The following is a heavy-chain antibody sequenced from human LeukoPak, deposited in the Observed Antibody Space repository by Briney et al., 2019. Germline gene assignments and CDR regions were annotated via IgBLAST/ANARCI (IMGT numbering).Heavy chain of an antibody. Sequence: PGGSLRLSCAASGFTFSSYAMSWVRQAPGKGLEWVSAISGSGGSTYYADSVKGRSTISRDNSKNTLYLQMNSLRAEDTAVYYCARAATGNSYGYYYWGQGTLVTVSS. V-gene: IGHV3-23*01. J-gene: IGHJ4*02. D-gene: IGHD5-18*01. CDR1: GFTFSSYA. CDR2: ISGSGGST. CDR3: ARAATGNSYGYYY.